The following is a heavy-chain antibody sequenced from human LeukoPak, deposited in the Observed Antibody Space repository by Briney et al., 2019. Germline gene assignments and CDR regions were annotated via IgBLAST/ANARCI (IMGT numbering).Heavy chain of an antibody. CDR1: GFTFSSYS. J-gene: IGHJ3*02. D-gene: IGHD1-26*01. CDR2: ISSSSSTI. Sequence: PGGSLRLSCAASGFTFSSYSMNWVRQAPGKGLEWVSYISSSSSTIYYADSVKGRFTISRDNAKNSLYLQMNSLRAEDTAVYYCARELSWATDTAFDIWGQGTMVTVSS. V-gene: IGHV3-48*01. CDR3: ARELSWATDTAFDI.